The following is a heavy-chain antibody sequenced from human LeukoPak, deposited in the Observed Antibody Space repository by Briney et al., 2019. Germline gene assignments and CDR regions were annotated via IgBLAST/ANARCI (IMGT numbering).Heavy chain of an antibody. J-gene: IGHJ6*02. D-gene: IGHD3-3*01. CDR2: IYTSGST. Sequence: SETLSLTCTVSGGSISSYYWSWIRQPAGKGLEWIGRIYTSGSTNYNPPLKSRVTMSVDTSKNQFSLKLSSVTAADTAVYYCARVPLELVNYDFWSGYRNPPGYYGMDVWGQGTTVTVSS. V-gene: IGHV4-4*07. CDR1: GGSISSYY. CDR3: ARVPLELVNYDFWSGYRNPPGYYGMDV.